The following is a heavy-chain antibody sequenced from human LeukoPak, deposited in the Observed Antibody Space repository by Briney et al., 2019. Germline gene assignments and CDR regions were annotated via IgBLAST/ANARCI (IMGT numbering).Heavy chain of an antibody. CDR3: ASRGPTSVRAIDQ. CDR2: ISYNGNT. V-gene: IGHV4-31*03. D-gene: IGHD5-12*01. Sequence: PSETLSLTCTVSGGSVSGGSYYWSWIRQHPGKGLEWIGYISYNGNTFYNPSLMSRVTMSLDTSENQFSLHLNSVTAADTAVYYCASRGPTSVRAIDQWGQGTLVTVSS. CDR1: GGSVSGGSYY. J-gene: IGHJ4*02.